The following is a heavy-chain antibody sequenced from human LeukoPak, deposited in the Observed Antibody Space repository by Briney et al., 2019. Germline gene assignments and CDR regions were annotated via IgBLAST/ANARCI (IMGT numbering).Heavy chain of an antibody. D-gene: IGHD2-2*01. V-gene: IGHV3-30*02. J-gene: IGHJ4*02. CDR2: MQYDGSEE. Sequence: AGGSLRLSCAASGFSFSTYGMLWVRQAPGKGLEWVTFMQYDGSEEYYADSVKGRFTISRDNSKNTLYLQMDSLRGEDTAVYYCAGKAAAYYFVYWGQGTLVTVSS. CDR1: GFSFSTYG. CDR3: AGKAAAYYFVY.